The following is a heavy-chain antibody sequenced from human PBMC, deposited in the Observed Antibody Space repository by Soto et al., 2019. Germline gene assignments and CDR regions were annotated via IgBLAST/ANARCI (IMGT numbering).Heavy chain of an antibody. V-gene: IGHV1-46*01. J-gene: IGHJ3*02. CDR3: ARQFRITFGGVPEGDTFDI. Sequence: ASVKVSCKASGYTFTSYYMHWVRQAPGQGLEWMGIINPSGGSTSYAQKFQGRATMTRDTSTSTVYMELSSLRSEDTAVYYCARQFRITFGGVPEGDTFDIWGQGTMVTVSS. D-gene: IGHD3-16*01. CDR1: GYTFTSYY. CDR2: INPSGGST.